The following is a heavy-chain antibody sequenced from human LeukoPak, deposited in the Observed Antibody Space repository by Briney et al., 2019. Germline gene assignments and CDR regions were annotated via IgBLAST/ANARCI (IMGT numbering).Heavy chain of an antibody. J-gene: IGHJ4*02. CDR1: GYTFTRHY. CDR2: INPSGGST. CDR3: ARVLGGLAFRTFDY. Sequence: ASVKVSFKASGYTFTRHYMHWVRQAPGQGFEWMGIINPSGGSTIYAQKFQGRVTMTRDTSTSTVYMELSSLRSEDTAVYYCARVLGGLAFRTFDYWGQGTLVTVSS. V-gene: IGHV1-46*01. D-gene: IGHD3-16*01.